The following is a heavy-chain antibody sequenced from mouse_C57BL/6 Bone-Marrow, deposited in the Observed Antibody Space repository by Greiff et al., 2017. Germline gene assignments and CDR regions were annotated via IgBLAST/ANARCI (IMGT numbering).Heavy chain of an antibody. CDR3: ARRNYYGSSPFDY. D-gene: IGHD1-1*01. J-gene: IGHJ2*01. V-gene: IGHV8-8*01. CDR1: GFSLSTFGMG. CDR2: IWWDDDK. Sequence: QVTLKVCGPGLLQPSQTLSLTCSFSGFSLSTFGMGVGWIRQPSGKGLEWLAHIWWDDDKYYNPALKSRLTISKDTSKNQVFLKIANVDTADTATYYCARRNYYGSSPFDYWGQGTTLTVSS.